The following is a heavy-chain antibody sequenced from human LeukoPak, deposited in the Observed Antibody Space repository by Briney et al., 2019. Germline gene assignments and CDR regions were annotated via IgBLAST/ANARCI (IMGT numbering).Heavy chain of an antibody. Sequence: GGSLRLSCAPPGFTLSSYTMHWVRQAPGKGLEWVAVISYDGSNKYYADSVKGRFTISRDNSKNTLYLEMNSLRAEDPAWFLRSGVGMVGVPLAALAYWGQGTLVTVSS. J-gene: IGHJ4*02. CDR1: GFTLSSYT. V-gene: IGHV3-30-3*01. CDR2: ISYDGSNK. CDR3: SGVGMVGVPLAALAY. D-gene: IGHD3-16*01.